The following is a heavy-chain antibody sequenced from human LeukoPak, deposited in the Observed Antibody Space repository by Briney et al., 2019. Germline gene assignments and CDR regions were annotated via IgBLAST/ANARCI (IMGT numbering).Heavy chain of an antibody. CDR2: IRSKANSYAT. CDR3: TTDGYGDYSGY. J-gene: IGHJ4*02. V-gene: IGHV3-73*01. CDR1: GFTFSGSA. Sequence: GGSLRLSCAASGFTFSGSAMHWVRQASGKGLEWVGRIRSKANSYATAYAASVKGRFTISRDDSKNTAYLQMNSLKTEDTAVYYRTTDGYGDYSGYWDQGTLVTVSS. D-gene: IGHD5-24*01.